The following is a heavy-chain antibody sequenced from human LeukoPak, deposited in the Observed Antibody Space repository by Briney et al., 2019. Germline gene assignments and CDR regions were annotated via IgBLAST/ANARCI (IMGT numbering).Heavy chain of an antibody. V-gene: IGHV3-23*01. CDR1: GFTFSSYA. CDR3: AKMEYCSSTSCYGMDV. Sequence: PGGSLRLSCAASGFTFSSYAMSWVRQAPGKGLEWVSAISGSGGSTYYADSVKGRFTIPRDNSKNTLYLQMNSLRAEDTAVYYCAKMEYCSSTSCYGMDVWGQGTTVTVSS. CDR2: ISGSGGST. J-gene: IGHJ6*02. D-gene: IGHD2-2*01.